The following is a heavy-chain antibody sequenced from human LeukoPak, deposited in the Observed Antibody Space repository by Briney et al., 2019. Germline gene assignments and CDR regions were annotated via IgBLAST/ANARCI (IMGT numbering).Heavy chain of an antibody. V-gene: IGHV3-66*02. J-gene: IGHJ3*02. D-gene: IGHD1-26*01. CDR2: IYSGGST. CDR1: GFTVSSNY. CDR3: AKKTIVGATVDAFDI. Sequence: SGGSLRLSCAASGFTVSSNYMSWVRQAPGKGLEWVSVIYSGGSTYYADSVKGRFTISRDNSKNTLYLQMNSLRAEDTAVYYCAKKTIVGATVDAFDIWGQGTMVTVSS.